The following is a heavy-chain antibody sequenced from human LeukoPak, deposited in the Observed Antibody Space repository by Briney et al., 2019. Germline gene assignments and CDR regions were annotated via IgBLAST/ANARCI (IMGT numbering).Heavy chain of an antibody. V-gene: IGHV3-23*01. CDR2: ISGGGDAT. D-gene: IGHD6-19*01. CDR3: TTVQWPN. CDR1: DFSFITYA. J-gene: IGHJ4*02. Sequence: GGSLRLSCAASDFSFITYAMSWVRQAPGKGLEWVSTISGGGDATYYADSVKGRFTISRDNSKNTLYLQMNSLKTEDTAVYYCTTVQWPNWGQGTLVTVSS.